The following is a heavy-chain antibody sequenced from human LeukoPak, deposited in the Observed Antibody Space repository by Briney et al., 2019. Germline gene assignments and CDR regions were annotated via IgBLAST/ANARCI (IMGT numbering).Heavy chain of an antibody. J-gene: IGHJ4*02. CDR3: AKAGDYGDYFDY. CDR1: GFTFSSYG. D-gene: IGHD4-17*01. Sequence: PGGSLRLSCAASGFTFSSYGMSWVRQAPGKGLEWVSAISGSGGSTYYADSVKGRFTISRDNSKNTLYLQMNSLRAEDTAVYYCAKAGDYGDYFDYWGQGTLVTVSS. CDR2: ISGSGGST. V-gene: IGHV3-23*01.